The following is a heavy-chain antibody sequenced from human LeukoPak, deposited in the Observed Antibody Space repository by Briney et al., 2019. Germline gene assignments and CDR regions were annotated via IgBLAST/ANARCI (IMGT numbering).Heavy chain of an antibody. CDR2: IDSDGSST. D-gene: IGHD5-24*01. Sequence: GGPLSLPCAPSGFTLRIYRVLWAREAPGKGLVWVSRIDSDGSSTTYADSVKGRFTISRDNAKNTLYLQMNSLRAEDTAVYYCASLRYTYNFEGFDIWGQGTMVTVSS. CDR1: GFTLRIYR. V-gene: IGHV3-74*01. J-gene: IGHJ3*02. CDR3: ASLRYTYNFEGFDI.